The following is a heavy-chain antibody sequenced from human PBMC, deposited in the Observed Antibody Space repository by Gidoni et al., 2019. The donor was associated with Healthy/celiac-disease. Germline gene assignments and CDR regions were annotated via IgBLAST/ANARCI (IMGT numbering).Heavy chain of an antibody. CDR2: IYHRGST. D-gene: IGHD3-22*01. V-gene: IGHV4-30-2*01. Sequence: HLQLQEYGSGLVKPSQTLSPTCAVSGGSISSAGYLWSWIRQPPGKGLEWIGYIYHRGSTYYNPSLKSRVTISVDRSKNQFSLKLSSVTAADTAVYYCARAPYYYDSSGYPNPSSFDYWGQGTLVTVSS. CDR3: ARAPYYYDSSGYPNPSSFDY. J-gene: IGHJ4*02. CDR1: GGSISSAGYL.